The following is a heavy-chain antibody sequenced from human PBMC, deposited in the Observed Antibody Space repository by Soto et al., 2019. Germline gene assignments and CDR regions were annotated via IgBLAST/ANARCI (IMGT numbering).Heavy chain of an antibody. J-gene: IGHJ6*02. D-gene: IGHD3-10*01. CDR2: IRSKANSYAT. CDR3: TRATYYYGSGSYYNGVYYYGMDV. CDR1: GFTFSGSA. V-gene: IGHV3-73*01. Sequence: GGSLRLSCAASGFTFSGSAMHWVRQASGKGLEWVGRIRSKANSYATAYAASVKGRFTISRDDSKNTAYLQMNSLKTEDTAVYYCTRATYYYGSGSYYNGVYYYGMDVWGQGTTVTVSS.